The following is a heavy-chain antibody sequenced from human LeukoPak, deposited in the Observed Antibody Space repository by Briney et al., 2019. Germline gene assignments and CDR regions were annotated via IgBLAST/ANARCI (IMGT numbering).Heavy chain of an antibody. CDR1: GYSFFSNYW. V-gene: IGHV5-51*01. Sequence: GESLKISCKAYGYSFFSNYWIAWVRQMPGKGLEWMGILYPGDSDSRYSPSFQGQVTISADRSISTAYLHWSSLKVSDTAMYYCARLYGDYGPIDYWGQGTLVTVSS. D-gene: IGHD4-17*01. CDR3: ARLYGDYGPIDY. J-gene: IGHJ4*02. CDR2: LYPGDSDS.